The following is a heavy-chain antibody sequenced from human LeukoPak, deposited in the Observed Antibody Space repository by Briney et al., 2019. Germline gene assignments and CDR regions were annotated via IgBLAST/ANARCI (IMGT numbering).Heavy chain of an antibody. Sequence: PGRSLRLSCAASGFTFSSYGMHWVRQAPGKGLEWVAVIWYDGSNKYYADSVKGRFTISRDNSKNTLYLQMNSLRAEDTAVYYCARVGAAAGYSLVGYFQHWGQGTLVTVSS. CDR2: IWYDGSNK. CDR3: ARVGAAAGYSLVGYFQH. D-gene: IGHD6-13*01. J-gene: IGHJ1*01. V-gene: IGHV3-33*01. CDR1: GFTFSSYG.